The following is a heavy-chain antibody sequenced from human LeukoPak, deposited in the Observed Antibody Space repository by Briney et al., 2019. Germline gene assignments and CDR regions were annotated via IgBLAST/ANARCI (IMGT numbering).Heavy chain of an antibody. Sequence: SETLSLTCTVSGGSISSGGYYWSWIRQPPGKGLEWIGYIYHSGSTYYNPSLKSRVTISVDTSKNQFSLKLSSVTAADTAVYYCARSAAYYDILTGFRRFRPGAFDIWGQGTMVTVSS. D-gene: IGHD3-9*01. CDR1: GGSISSGGYY. V-gene: IGHV4-30-2*01. CDR2: IYHSGST. J-gene: IGHJ3*02. CDR3: ARSAAYYDILTGFRRFRPGAFDI.